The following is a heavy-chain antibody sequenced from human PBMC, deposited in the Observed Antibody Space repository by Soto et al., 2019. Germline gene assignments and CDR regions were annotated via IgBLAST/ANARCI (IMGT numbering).Heavy chain of an antibody. D-gene: IGHD3-16*01. Sequence: SETLSLTCTVSGGSISSGDYYWSWIRQPPGKGLEWIGYIYYSGSTNYNPSLKSRVTISVDTSKNQFSLRLSSVTAADTAVYYCARVMRRRSYYYYGMDVWGQGTTVTVSS. CDR3: ARVMRRRSYYYYGMDV. CDR1: GGSISSGDYY. J-gene: IGHJ6*02. V-gene: IGHV4-61*08. CDR2: IYYSGST.